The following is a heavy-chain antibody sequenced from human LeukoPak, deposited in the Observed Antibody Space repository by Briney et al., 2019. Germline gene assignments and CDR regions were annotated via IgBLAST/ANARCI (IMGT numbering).Heavy chain of an antibody. CDR2: IRYDGSNK. J-gene: IGHJ6*04. CDR1: KFTFGDYG. V-gene: IGHV3-30*02. CDR3: AKDLDV. Sequence: GGSLRLSCIASKFTFGDYGMHWVRQAPGKGLEWVAFIRYDGSNKYYADSVKGRFTISRDNSKNTLYLQMNSLRAEDTAVYYCAKDLDVWGKGTTVTVSS.